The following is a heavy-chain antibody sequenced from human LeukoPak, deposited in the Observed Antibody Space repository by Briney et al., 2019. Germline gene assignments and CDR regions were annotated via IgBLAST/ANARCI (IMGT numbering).Heavy chain of an antibody. D-gene: IGHD6-13*01. CDR1: GYSFTSYW. Sequence: GESLKISCKGSGYSFTSYWSGWVRQMPGKGLEGMGIIYPGDSDTRYSPSFQGQVTISADKSINTAYLQWSSLKASDTAIYYCARGRSWYLDYWGQGTLVTVSS. V-gene: IGHV5-51*01. CDR2: IYPGDSDT. J-gene: IGHJ4*02. CDR3: ARGRSWYLDY.